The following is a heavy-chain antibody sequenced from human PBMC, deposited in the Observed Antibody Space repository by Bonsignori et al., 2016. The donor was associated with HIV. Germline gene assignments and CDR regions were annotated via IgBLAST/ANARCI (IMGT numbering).Heavy chain of an antibody. V-gene: IGHV6-1*01. CDR3: ARAFRPGLIGTSFDH. J-gene: IGHJ4*02. D-gene: IGHD1-14*01. CDR2: TYFKSKFYY. Sequence: WIRQSPSRGLEWLGRTYFKSKFYYDYAPSMKGRMLINPDTSRNQVSLHLDSVTPDDTAVYYCARAFRPGLIGTSFDHWGQGTRVTVSS.